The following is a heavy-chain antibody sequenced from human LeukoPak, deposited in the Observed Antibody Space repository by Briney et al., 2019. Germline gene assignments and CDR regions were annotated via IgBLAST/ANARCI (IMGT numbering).Heavy chain of an antibody. Sequence: GGSLRLSCAASGFTFSSYGMHWVRQAPGEGLEWVAVIWYDGSNKYYADSVKGRFTISRDNSKNTLYLQMNSLRAEDTAVYYCARDRSSGWYVYWGQGTLVTVSS. CDR2: IWYDGSNK. J-gene: IGHJ4*02. D-gene: IGHD6-19*01. CDR1: GFTFSSYG. CDR3: ARDRSSGWYVY. V-gene: IGHV3-33*01.